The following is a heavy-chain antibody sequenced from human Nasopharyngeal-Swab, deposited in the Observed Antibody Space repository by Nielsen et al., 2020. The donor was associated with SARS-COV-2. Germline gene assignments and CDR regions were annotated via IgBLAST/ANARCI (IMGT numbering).Heavy chain of an antibody. V-gene: IGHV3-48*02. Sequence: GGSLRLSCAASGFTLNSYSMNWVRQAPGKGLEWVSYISGSSSTIYHADSVQGRFTISRDNAKNSLYLQMKSLRDEDTAVYYCARRNGYGSDYYFDYWGQGTLVTVSS. D-gene: IGHD3-10*01. CDR2: ISGSSSTI. CDR3: ARRNGYGSDYYFDY. CDR1: GFTLNSYS. J-gene: IGHJ4*02.